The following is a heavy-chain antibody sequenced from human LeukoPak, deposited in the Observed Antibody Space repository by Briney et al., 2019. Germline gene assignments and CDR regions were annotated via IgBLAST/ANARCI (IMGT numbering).Heavy chain of an antibody. Sequence: PSETLSLTCAVYGGSFSGYYWSWIRQPPGKGLEWIGEINHSGSTNYNPSLKSRVTILVDTSKNQFSLKLSSVTAADTAVYYCARGPDYVWGSYRLDYWGQGTLVTVSS. J-gene: IGHJ4*02. D-gene: IGHD3-16*02. CDR3: ARGPDYVWGSYRLDY. V-gene: IGHV4-34*01. CDR1: GGSFSGYY. CDR2: INHSGST.